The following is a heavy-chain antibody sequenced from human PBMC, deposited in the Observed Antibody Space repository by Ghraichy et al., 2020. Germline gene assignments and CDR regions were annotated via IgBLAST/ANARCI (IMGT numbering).Heavy chain of an antibody. D-gene: IGHD3-22*01. CDR3: ASLELSYDSSGYYLLGDY. CDR1: GYTFTGYY. CDR2: INPNSGGT. Sequence: ASVKVSCKASGYTFTGYYMHWVRQAPGQGLEWMGWINPNSGGTNYAQKFQGRVTMTRDTSISTAYMELSRLRSDDTAVYYCASLELSYDSSGYYLLGDYWGQGTLVTVSS. J-gene: IGHJ4*02. V-gene: IGHV1-2*02.